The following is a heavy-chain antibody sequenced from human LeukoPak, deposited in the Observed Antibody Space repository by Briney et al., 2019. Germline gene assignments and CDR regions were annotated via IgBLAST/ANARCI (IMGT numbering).Heavy chain of an antibody. CDR1: GGSISSYY. CDR2: IYASGST. CDR3: ARDFRISGWTDACDI. V-gene: IGHV4-4*07. J-gene: IGHJ3*02. Sequence: PSETLSLTCTVSGGSISSYYWNWIRQPAGKGLEWIGRIYASGSTNYNPSLKSRVSMSIEKSKSQFSLKLNSVTAADTAIYYCARDFRISGWTDACDIWGPGTMVTVSS. D-gene: IGHD6-19*01.